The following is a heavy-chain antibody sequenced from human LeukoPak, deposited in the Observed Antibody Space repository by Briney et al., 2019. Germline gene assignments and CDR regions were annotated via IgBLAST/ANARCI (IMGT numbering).Heavy chain of an antibody. CDR1: GFTFSSYA. J-gene: IGHJ4*02. V-gene: IGHV3-23*01. Sequence: PGGSLRLSCAASGFTFSSYAMSWVRQAPGKELEWVSAISGSGGSTYYADSVKGRFTISRDNSKNTLYLQMNSLRAEDTAVYYCAKAPYSSSWYRPPYFDYWGQGTLVTVSS. CDR3: AKAPYSSSWYRPPYFDY. CDR2: ISGSGGST. D-gene: IGHD6-13*01.